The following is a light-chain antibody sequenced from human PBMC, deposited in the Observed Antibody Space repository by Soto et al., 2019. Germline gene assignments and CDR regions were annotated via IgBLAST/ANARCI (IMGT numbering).Light chain of an antibody. Sequence: EIVLTQSPGTLSLSPGERATLSCRASQSVSSSYLAWYQQKPGQAPRLLIYGASSRATGIPDRFSGSGSGTDFTLTISRLEPEDFAVYYCQHYGSSLITFGQGTLLEIK. CDR1: QSVSSSY. CDR2: GAS. J-gene: IGKJ5*01. V-gene: IGKV3-20*01. CDR3: QHYGSSLIT.